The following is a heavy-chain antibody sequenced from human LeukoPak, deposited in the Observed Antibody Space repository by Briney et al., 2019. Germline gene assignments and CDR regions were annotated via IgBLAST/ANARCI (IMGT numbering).Heavy chain of an antibody. CDR3: ARGRELRLYYYYYMDV. CDR2: IYTSGST. D-gene: IGHD1-26*01. CDR1: GGSISSGSYY. J-gene: IGHJ6*03. V-gene: IGHV4-61*02. Sequence: PSQTLSLTCTVSGGSISSGSYYWSWIRQPAGKGLEWIGRIYTSGSTNYNPSLKSRVTISVDTSKNQLSLKLSSVTAADTAVYYCARGRELRLYYYYYMDVWGKGTTVTVSS.